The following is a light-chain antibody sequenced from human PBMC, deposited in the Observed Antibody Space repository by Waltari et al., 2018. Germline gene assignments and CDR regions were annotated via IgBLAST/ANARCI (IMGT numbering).Light chain of an antibody. CDR1: QSISNS. Sequence: DIQMTQSPSSLSASVGDRVTITCRASQSISNSSAWFQQKPGQAPKSLIYAASSLHSGVPARFSGSGSGTDFTLIISSLQPEDFATYYCQQYNSFPLTFGGGTKVEI. J-gene: IGKJ4*01. V-gene: IGKV1-16*01. CDR2: AAS. CDR3: QQYNSFPLT.